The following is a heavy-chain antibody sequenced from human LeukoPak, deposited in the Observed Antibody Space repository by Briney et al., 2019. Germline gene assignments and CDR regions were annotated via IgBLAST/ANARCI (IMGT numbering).Heavy chain of an antibody. CDR2: ISSSSYI. J-gene: IGHJ4*02. CDR3: ARAEGYYDSSGYYYSFDY. V-gene: IGHV3-21*01. CDR1: GFTFSSYS. Sequence: GGSLRLSCAASGFTFSSYSMNWVRQAPGKGLEWVSSISSSSYIYYADSVKGRFTISRDNAKNSLYLQMNSLRAEDTAVYYCARAEGYYDSSGYYYSFDYWSQGTLVTVSS. D-gene: IGHD3-22*01.